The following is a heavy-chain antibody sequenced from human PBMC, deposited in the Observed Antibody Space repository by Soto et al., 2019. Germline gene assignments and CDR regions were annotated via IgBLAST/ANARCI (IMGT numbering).Heavy chain of an antibody. CDR2: IFYLGSS. D-gene: IGHD3-3*02. J-gene: IGHJ5*02. CDR1: GDSILSSDFY. CDR3: ARHALALRKNNWFDP. V-gene: IGHV4-39*01. Sequence: PSETLSLTCTVSGDSILSSDFYWGWVRQPPGQGLEWIGSIFYLGSSYYNPSLKSRVTMSVDTSKNQFSLRLRSVTAADTALYFCARHALALRKNNWFDPWGQGIMVTVSS.